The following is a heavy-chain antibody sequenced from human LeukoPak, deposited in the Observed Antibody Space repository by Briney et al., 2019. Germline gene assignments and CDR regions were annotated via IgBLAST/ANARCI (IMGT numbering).Heavy chain of an antibody. CDR1: GGSISSYY. J-gene: IGHJ5*02. V-gene: IGHV4-59*12. CDR3: ARAGSYYGSGPRFDP. Sequence: SETLSLTCTVSGGSISSYYWSWIRQPPGKGLEWIGYIHYSGSTHYNPSLKSRVTISVDTSKNQFSLKLSSVTAADTAVYYCARAGSYYGSGPRFDPWGQGTLVTVSS. D-gene: IGHD3-10*01. CDR2: IHYSGST.